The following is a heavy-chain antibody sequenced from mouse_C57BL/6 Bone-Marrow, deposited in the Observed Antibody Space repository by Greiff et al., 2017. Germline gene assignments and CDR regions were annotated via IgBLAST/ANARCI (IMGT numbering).Heavy chain of an antibody. V-gene: IGHV6-3*01. J-gene: IGHJ3*01. CDR1: GFTFSNYW. CDR2: IRLKSDNYAT. CDR3: TGYDYDRAY. Sequence: EVKLEESGGGLVQPGGSMKLSCVASGFTFSNYWMNWVRQSPEKGLEWVAQIRLKSDNYATHYAESVKGRFTISRDDSKSSVYLQMNNLRAEDTGIYYCTGYDYDRAYWGQGTLVTVSA. D-gene: IGHD2-4*01.